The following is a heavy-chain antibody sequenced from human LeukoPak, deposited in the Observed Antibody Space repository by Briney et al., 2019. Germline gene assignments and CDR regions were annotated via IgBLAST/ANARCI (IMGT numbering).Heavy chain of an antibody. D-gene: IGHD3-3*01. J-gene: IGHJ4*02. CDR3: ARYDFWNGYFDY. CDR1: GGTFSTYA. V-gene: IGHV1-69*13. Sequence: SVKVSCKASGGTFSTYAVSWVRQAPGQGLEWMGGIIPIFGTANYAQKFQGRVTITADESTSTAYMELSSLRAEDTAVYYCARYDFWNGYFDYWGQGTLVTVSS. CDR2: IIPIFGTA.